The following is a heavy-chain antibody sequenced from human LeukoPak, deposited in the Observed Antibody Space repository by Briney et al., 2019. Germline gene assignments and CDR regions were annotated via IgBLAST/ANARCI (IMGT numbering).Heavy chain of an antibody. J-gene: IGHJ4*02. V-gene: IGHV3-74*01. CDR3: ARVRGYSVDY. CDR2: INSDGSRT. D-gene: IGHD2-15*01. Sequence: GGSLRLSCAASEFTFSSYWMHWVRQAPGKGLVWVSHINSDGSRTNYADSVKGRFTFSRDNAKNTLYLQMNSLRAEDTAVYYCARVRGYSVDYWGQGTLITVSS. CDR1: EFTFSSYW.